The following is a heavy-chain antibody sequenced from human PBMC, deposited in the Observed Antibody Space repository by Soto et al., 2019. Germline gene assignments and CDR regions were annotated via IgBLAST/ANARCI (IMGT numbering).Heavy chain of an antibody. CDR3: ASLYFGESSYFDY. Sequence: EVQLLESGGGLVQPGGSLRLSCAASGFTFSSYAMSWVRQAPGKGLEWVSLISGSGGRTYNADSVKGRFTISRDNSKNTLYLQMNGLRAEDTAVYYCASLYFGESSYFDYWGQGTLVSVS. CDR1: GFTFSSYA. V-gene: IGHV3-23*01. D-gene: IGHD3-16*02. CDR2: ISGSGGRT. J-gene: IGHJ4*02.